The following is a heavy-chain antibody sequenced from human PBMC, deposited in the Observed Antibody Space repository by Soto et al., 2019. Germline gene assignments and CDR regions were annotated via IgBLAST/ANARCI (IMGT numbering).Heavy chain of an antibody. CDR1: GFTFSNHD. Sequence: GGSLRLSCAVSGFTFSNHDMHWVRQGPGKGLEWVATISNDGTKENYADSVKGRFTVFRENSKNSLYLQMSSLRRDDTAVYYCAKDFPPHYYFYGMDVWGQGTTVTVSS. CDR3: AKDFPPHYYFYGMDV. CDR2: ISNDGTKE. V-gene: IGHV3-30*18. J-gene: IGHJ6*02.